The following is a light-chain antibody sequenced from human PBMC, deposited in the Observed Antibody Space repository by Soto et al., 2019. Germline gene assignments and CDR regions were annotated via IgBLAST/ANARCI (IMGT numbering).Light chain of an antibody. CDR2: QAS. V-gene: IGKV1-5*03. J-gene: IGKJ2*01. CDR3: QQYNAYSS. CDR1: QSIRSW. Sequence: DIPMTQSPSTLSASVGDRVTITCRASQSIRSWLAWYQQKPGKAPKLLIYQASTLGSGVPSRFSGSGSGTEFTVTISSLQHDDFATYYCQQYNAYSSFGQGTKLEIK.